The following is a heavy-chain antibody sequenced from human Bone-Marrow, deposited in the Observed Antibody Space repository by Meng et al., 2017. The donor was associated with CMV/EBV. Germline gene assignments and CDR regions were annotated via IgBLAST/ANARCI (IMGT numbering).Heavy chain of an antibody. CDR1: GYTFTGYY. CDR3: ARVQSIVGAAPSLGY. V-gene: IGHV1-2*02. Sequence: ASVKVSCKASGYTFTGYYMHWVRQAPGQGLEWMGWINPNSGGTNYAQKFQGRVTMTRDTSISTAYMELSRLRSEDTAVYYCARVQSIVGAAPSLGYWGQGTLVTVSS. CDR2: INPNSGGT. J-gene: IGHJ4*02. D-gene: IGHD1-26*01.